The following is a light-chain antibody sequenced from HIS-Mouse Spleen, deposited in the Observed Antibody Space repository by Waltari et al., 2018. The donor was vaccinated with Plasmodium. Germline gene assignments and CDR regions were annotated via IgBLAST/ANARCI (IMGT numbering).Light chain of an antibody. V-gene: IGKV3-20*01. CDR3: QQYGSSPIT. CDR1: QSVSSSY. Sequence: EIVLTQSPGTLSLSPGERATLSCRASQSVSSSYLAWYQHKPGQAPRLLILGASSRATGNPDRFSGSWSGTDFTLTISRLEPEDFAVYYCQQYGSSPITFGQGTRLEIK. CDR2: GAS. J-gene: IGKJ5*01.